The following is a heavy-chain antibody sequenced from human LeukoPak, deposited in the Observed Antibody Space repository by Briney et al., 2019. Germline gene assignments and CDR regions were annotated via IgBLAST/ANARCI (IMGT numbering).Heavy chain of an antibody. D-gene: IGHD5-24*01. J-gene: IGHJ4*02. CDR1: GYIFTGYF. CDR3: ARFDGYNYLSVDY. V-gene: IGHV1-2*02. CDR2: INPNTGGT. Sequence: ASVKVSCKASGYIFTGYFIHWVRQAPGQGPEWMGWINPNTGGTNYAQKFQGRVTMTRDTSITTAYMELIRLRSDDTAVYYCARFDGYNYLSVDYWGQGTLVTVSS.